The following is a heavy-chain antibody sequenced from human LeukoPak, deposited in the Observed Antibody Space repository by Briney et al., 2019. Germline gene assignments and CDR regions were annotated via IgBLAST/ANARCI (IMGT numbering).Heavy chain of an antibody. D-gene: IGHD6-19*01. V-gene: IGHV3-30*04. CDR2: ISYDGSNK. CDR3: AKTTAGYSSGRYPGWPVDY. CDR1: GFTFSSYA. J-gene: IGHJ4*02. Sequence: PGGSLRLSYAASGFTFSSYAMHWVRQAPGKGLEWVAVISYDGSNKYYADSVKGRFTISRDNSKDTLYLQMNSLSAEDTAVYYCAKTTAGYSSGRYPGWPVDYWGQGTLVTVSS.